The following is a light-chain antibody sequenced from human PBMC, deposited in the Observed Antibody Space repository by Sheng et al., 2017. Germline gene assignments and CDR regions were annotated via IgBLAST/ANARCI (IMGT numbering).Light chain of an antibody. Sequence: QSVLTQPPSASGTPGQRVTISCSGSSSNIGNTYVYWYQQLPGTAPKLLISRSNQRRSGVPDRFSGSKSGTSASLAISGLRSEDGADYYCAAWDDSLRGVVFGGGTKLTVL. V-gene: IGLV1-47*01. CDR1: SSNIGNTY. CDR2: RSN. J-gene: IGLJ3*02. CDR3: AAWDDSLRGVV.